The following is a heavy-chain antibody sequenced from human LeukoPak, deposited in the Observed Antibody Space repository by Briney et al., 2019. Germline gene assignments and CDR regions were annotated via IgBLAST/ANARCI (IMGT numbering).Heavy chain of an antibody. V-gene: IGHV1-18*01. CDR3: ARLSFVGCTNGVCNDVWSKVRATNAFDF. D-gene: IGHD2-8*01. CDR2: ISVYDGKT. Sequence: GASVKVSCKASGYTFTSYGISWVRQAPGQGLEWMGWISVYDGKTNYAQKFQDRVTLTTDTSTGTAYMELRSLRSDDTAVYYCARLSFVGCTNGVCNDVWSKVRATNAFDFWGQGTMVTVSS. CDR1: GYTFTSYG. J-gene: IGHJ3*01.